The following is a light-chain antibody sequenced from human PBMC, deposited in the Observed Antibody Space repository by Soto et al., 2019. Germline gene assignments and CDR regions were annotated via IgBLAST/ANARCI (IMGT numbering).Light chain of an antibody. CDR1: QSVGIN. CDR3: QQYNDWPRT. Sequence: EVVMTQSPAILSVSPGERXXLXXXASQSVGINVAWYQQKPGQAPRLLIYGASTRATGSPDRFSASGSATEFTLTISSLQSEDFAVYYCQQYNDWPRTFGQGTKVDI. CDR2: GAS. J-gene: IGKJ1*01. V-gene: IGKV3-15*01.